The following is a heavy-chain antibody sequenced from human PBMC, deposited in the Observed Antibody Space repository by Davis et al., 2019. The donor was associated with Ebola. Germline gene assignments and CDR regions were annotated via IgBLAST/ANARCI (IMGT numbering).Heavy chain of an antibody. CDR2: IWDDGSNK. J-gene: IGHJ4*02. Sequence: GSLRLSCAASGFTLSGYDMNWVRQAPGKGLQWVAVIWDDGSNKYYADSVKGRFTISRDNSKHTLYLQMNSLRAEDTAVYYCATTPQYSSGQNKPFDYWGQGTLVTVSS. V-gene: IGHV3-33*01. CDR3: ATTPQYSSGQNKPFDY. CDR1: GFTLSGYD. D-gene: IGHD6-19*01.